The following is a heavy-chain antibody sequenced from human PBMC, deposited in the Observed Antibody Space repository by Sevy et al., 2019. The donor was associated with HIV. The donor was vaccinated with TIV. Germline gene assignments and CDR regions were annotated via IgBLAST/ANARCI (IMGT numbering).Heavy chain of an antibody. V-gene: IGHV4-38-2*01. J-gene: IGHJ2*01. CDR3: ASRGDIVVVPAETRSYYWYFDL. CDR2: IYHSGST. D-gene: IGHD2-2*01. Sequence: SETLSLTCAVSGYSISSGYYWGWIRQPPGKGLEWIGSIYHSGSTYYNPSLKSRVTISVDTSKNQFSLKLSSVTAADTAGYYCASRGDIVVVPAETRSYYWYFDLWGRGTLVTVSS. CDR1: GYSISSGYY.